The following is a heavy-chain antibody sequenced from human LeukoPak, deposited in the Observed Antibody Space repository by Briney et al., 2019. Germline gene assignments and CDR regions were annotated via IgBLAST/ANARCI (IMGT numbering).Heavy chain of an antibody. Sequence: SGPTLVNPTQTLTLTCTFSGFSLSTSGVGGGWIRQPPGKALESLALIYWGDDMRYSPSPKSRLSITKDPSKNQVVLTMTNMDPVDTATYYCAHTLWFAEGDYWGQGTLVTVSS. D-gene: IGHD3-10*01. CDR1: GFSLSTSGVG. J-gene: IGHJ4*02. CDR2: IYWGDDM. V-gene: IGHV2-5*02. CDR3: AHTLWFAEGDY.